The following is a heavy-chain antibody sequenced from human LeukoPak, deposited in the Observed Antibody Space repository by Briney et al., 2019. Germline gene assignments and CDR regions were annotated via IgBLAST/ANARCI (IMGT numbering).Heavy chain of an antibody. CDR3: ARAPKPQSSYGIVWFDP. D-gene: IGHD5-18*01. V-gene: IGHV3-11*04. J-gene: IGHJ5*02. CDR2: ISGSGRSR. CDR1: GFIFSDFY. Sequence: PGGSLRLSCAASGFIFSDFYMTWIRQAPGKGLEWISHISGSGRSRDYATSLKGRFTVSRDNAKNSLYLQMNSLRAEDTAVYYCARAPKPQSSYGIVWFDPWGQGTLVTVSS.